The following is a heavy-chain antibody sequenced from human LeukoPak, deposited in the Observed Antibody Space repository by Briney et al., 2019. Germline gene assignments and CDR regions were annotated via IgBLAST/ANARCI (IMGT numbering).Heavy chain of an antibody. CDR2: ISYDGSKT. CDR3: AKAPQITEVVPGYYYYGMDV. CDR1: GFTFSSYG. J-gene: IGHJ6*02. Sequence: QPGRSLRLSCAASGFTFSSYGMYWVRQAPGKGLEWVAIISYDGSKTYYADSVKGRFTISRDNSKNTLYLQMNSLRAEDTAVYYCAKAPQITEVVPGYYYYGMDVWGQGTTVTVSS. V-gene: IGHV3-33*06. D-gene: IGHD2-15*01.